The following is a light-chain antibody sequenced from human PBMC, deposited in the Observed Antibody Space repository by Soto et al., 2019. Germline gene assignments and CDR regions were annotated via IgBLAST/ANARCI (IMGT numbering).Light chain of an antibody. J-gene: IGLJ1*01. CDR3: QSYGTSLSGLYV. CDR1: SSNIGAGKD. CDR2: GNN. V-gene: IGLV1-40*01. Sequence: QPVLTQPPSVSGAPGQRVTISCTGSSSNIGAGKDVHWYQQLPGAAPKLLIYGNNNRPSGVPDRFSVSKSGASASLAITGLRAEDEGDYFCQSYGTSLSGLYVFGTGTKLTVL.